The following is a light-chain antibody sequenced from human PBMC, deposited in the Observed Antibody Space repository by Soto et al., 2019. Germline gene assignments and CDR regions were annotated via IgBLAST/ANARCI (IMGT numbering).Light chain of an antibody. CDR3: QQYYSTPYT. J-gene: IGKJ2*01. CDR2: WAS. V-gene: IGKV4-1*01. CDR1: QSVLYSSNNKNN. Sequence: DIVMTQSPDSLAVSLGERATINCKSSQSVLYSSNNKNNLGWYQQKPGQPPKLLIYWASTRESGVPDRFSGSGSGTEFTLTISSLQAEDVAVYYCQQYYSTPYTFGQGTKLEIK.